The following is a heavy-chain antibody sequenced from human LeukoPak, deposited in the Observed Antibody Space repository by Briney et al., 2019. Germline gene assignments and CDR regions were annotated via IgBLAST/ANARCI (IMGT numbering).Heavy chain of an antibody. Sequence: GGSLRLSCAASGFGVSNNYMTWVRRAPGKGLEWVSVIYSDGSTYYADSVKGRFTISRDNSKNTLYLQMNSLRAEDTAVYYCARDLVGCSTSCYGAFDIWGQGTMVTVSS. CDR3: ARDLVGCSTSCYGAFDI. CDR1: GFGVSNNY. V-gene: IGHV3-66*01. CDR2: IYSDGST. D-gene: IGHD2-2*01. J-gene: IGHJ3*02.